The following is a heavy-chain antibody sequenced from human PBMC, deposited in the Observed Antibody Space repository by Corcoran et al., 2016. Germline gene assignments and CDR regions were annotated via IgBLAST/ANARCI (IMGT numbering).Heavy chain of an antibody. CDR2: IWYDGSNK. J-gene: IGHJ4*01. D-gene: IGHD1-26*01. CDR1: GFTFSSYG. Sequence: QVQLVESGGGVVQPGRSLRLSCAASGFTFSSYGMHWVRQAPGKGLEWVAVIWYDGSNKYYADSVKGRFTISRDNSKNTLYLQMNSLRAEDTAVYYCARSVGATTLDYWGHGTLVTVSS. CDR3: ARSVGATTLDY. V-gene: IGHV3-33*01.